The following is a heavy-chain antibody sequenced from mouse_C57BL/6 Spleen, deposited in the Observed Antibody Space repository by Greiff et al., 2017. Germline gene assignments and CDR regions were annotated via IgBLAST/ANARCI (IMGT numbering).Heavy chain of an antibody. CDR1: GFTFSGYT. D-gene: IGHD1-1*01. CDR2: IIGGGGNT. Sequence: EVQLVESGGGLMKPGGSLKLSCAASGFTFSGYTMSWVRQTPEKRLEWVATIIGGGGNTYYPDSVKGRFTISRDKATNTLYLQMSSLRSEDTAMYYCARGPYVVATEYFDVWGTGTTVTVSS. J-gene: IGHJ1*03. V-gene: IGHV5-9*04. CDR3: ARGPYVVATEYFDV.